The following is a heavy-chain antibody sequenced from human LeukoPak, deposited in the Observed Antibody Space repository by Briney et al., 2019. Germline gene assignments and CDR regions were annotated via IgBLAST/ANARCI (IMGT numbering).Heavy chain of an antibody. Sequence: GVSLRRSCAASGFTFNSYGMSWVRQAPGKELKWVSAINGSGGSTYYAYSVKGRFTISTDNSKDTLYMQMKGLRAEDTAVYYCAKDRTSDYYDSSGYLFDYWGQGTLVTVSS. CDR1: GFTFNSYG. D-gene: IGHD3-22*01. V-gene: IGHV3-23*01. J-gene: IGHJ4*02. CDR2: INGSGGST. CDR3: AKDRTSDYYDSSGYLFDY.